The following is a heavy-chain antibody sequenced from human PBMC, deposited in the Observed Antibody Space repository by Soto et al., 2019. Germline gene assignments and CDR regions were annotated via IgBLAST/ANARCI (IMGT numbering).Heavy chain of an antibody. CDR3: AREHGDYYWYFDL. D-gene: IGHD4-17*01. J-gene: IGHJ2*01. V-gene: IGHV1-69*01. CDR2: IIPIFGTA. CDR1: GGTFSSYA. Sequence: QVQLVQSGAEVKKPGSSVKVSCQASGGTFSSYAISWLRQAPGQGLEWMGGIIPIFGTANYAQKLQGRVTIPADESKSTAYKELSSLRSEDTAVYYCAREHGDYYWYFDLWGRGPLVTVSS.